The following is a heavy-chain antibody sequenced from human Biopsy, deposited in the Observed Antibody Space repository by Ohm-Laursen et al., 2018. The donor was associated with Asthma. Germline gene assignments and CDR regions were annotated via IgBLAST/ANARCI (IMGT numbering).Heavy chain of an antibody. D-gene: IGHD3-16*01. Sequence: SVKVSCKASGYTFTSYYMHWVRQAPGQGLEWMGGIIPMYGVPKVAQKFQGRVTITADESTSTAYMEMSSLRSEDTAVYYCARVDAIMISGDFYFYSGFDLWGQGTTVRVSS. CDR2: IIPMYGVP. J-gene: IGHJ6*02. V-gene: IGHV1-69*01. CDR1: GYTFTSYY. CDR3: ARVDAIMISGDFYFYSGFDL.